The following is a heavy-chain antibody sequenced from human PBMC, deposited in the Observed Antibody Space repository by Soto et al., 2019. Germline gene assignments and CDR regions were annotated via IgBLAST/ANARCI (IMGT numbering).Heavy chain of an antibody. Sequence: PAGSLRLSCAASGFTFSSYAMSWVRQAPGKGLEWVSAISGSGGSTYYADSVKGRFTISRDNSKNTLYLQMNSLRAEDTAVYYCAKWPGHQLLNISDDYWGQGTLVTVSS. J-gene: IGHJ4*02. D-gene: IGHD2-2*01. V-gene: IGHV3-23*01. CDR2: ISGSGGST. CDR3: AKWPGHQLLNISDDY. CDR1: GFTFSSYA.